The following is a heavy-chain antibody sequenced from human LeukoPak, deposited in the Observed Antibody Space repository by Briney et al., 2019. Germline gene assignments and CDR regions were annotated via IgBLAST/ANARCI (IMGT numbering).Heavy chain of an antibody. CDR1: GFTFSSYW. CDR2: TNGAGSSI. D-gene: IGHD4-17*01. CDR3: ARGGDYKNDY. J-gene: IGHJ4*02. Sequence: GGSLRLSCAASGFTFSSYWMHWVRQTPGKGLVRVSRTNGAGSSISYADSVKGRVTISRDNAKNTLYLQMNNLRAEDTAVYYCARGGDYKNDYWGQGTLVTVSS. V-gene: IGHV3-74*01.